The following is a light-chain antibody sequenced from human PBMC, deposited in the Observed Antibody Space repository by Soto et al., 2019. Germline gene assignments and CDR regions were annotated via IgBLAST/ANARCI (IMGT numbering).Light chain of an antibody. CDR3: HQLNTFPVT. CDR1: QGISSY. V-gene: IGKV1-9*01. J-gene: IGKJ5*01. Sequence: DIQLTQSPSFLSASVGDRVTITCRASQGISSYLAWYQQTPGKAPKLLIYASSTLQSGVPSRFSGSGYGTEFTLTISSLQPEDFATYYCHQLNTFPVTFGQGTRLDI. CDR2: ASS.